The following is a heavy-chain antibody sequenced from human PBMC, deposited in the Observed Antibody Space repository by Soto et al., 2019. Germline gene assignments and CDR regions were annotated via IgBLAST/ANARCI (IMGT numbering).Heavy chain of an antibody. J-gene: IGHJ6*04. V-gene: IGHV3-30-3*01. CDR3: ARELYSYGRYLDF. CDR2: ISSDGNTK. CDR1: TFSLLPYT. D-gene: IGHD5-18*01. Sequence: HPRGSLRLSCAASTFSLLPYTMHWVRQTPGKGLDWVALISSDGNTKRYADSGEGRFTISRDSSTNTVFLHMHSLTTADTAIYYCARELYSYGRYLDFWGNGTPGTVSP.